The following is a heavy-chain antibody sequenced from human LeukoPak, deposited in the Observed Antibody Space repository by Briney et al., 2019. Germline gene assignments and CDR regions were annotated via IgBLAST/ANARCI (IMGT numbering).Heavy chain of an antibody. D-gene: IGHD7-27*01. Sequence: SETLSLTCTVSGGSISSYYWSWIRQPPGKGLEWIGYIYYSGSTNYNPSLKSRVTISVDTSQNQFSLKLSSVTAADTAVYYCARSSGDGAFDIWGQGTMVTVSS. J-gene: IGHJ3*02. CDR1: GGSISSYY. V-gene: IGHV4-59*01. CDR3: ARSSGDGAFDI. CDR2: IYYSGST.